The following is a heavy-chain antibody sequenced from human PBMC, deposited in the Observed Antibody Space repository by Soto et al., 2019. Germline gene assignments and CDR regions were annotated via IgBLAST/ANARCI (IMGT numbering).Heavy chain of an antibody. D-gene: IGHD3-22*01. J-gene: IGHJ3*02. CDR3: ARSQGGTMIVVVTLGPDDAFDI. Sequence: SETLSLTCTVPGGSISSGDYYWSWIRQPPGKGLEWIGYIYYSGSTYYNPSLKSRVTISVDTSKNQFSLKLSSVTAADTAVYYCARSQGGTMIVVVTLGPDDAFDIWGQGTMVT. V-gene: IGHV4-30-4*01. CDR1: GGSISSGDYY. CDR2: IYYSGST.